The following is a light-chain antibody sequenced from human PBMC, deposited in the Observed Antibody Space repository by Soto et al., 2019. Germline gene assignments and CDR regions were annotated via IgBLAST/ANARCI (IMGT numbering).Light chain of an antibody. J-gene: IGKJ1*01. V-gene: IGKV3-15*01. CDR1: QSVSST. CDR3: QQYDNWWT. CDR2: AAS. Sequence: IVMSQSPATLSVSPWERAKLYCRARQSVSSTLAWYQQKPGQAPRVLIYAASTRATGIPDRFSGSGSGTEFTLTISSLHSEDFGVYYCQQYDNWWTFGQRAKVDI.